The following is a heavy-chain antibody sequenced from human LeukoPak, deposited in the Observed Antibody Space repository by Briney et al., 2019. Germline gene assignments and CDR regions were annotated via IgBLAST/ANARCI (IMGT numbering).Heavy chain of an antibody. CDR3: ARDLSGSHNW. CDR1: GDSISSINYY. Sequence: PSETLSLTCTVSGDSISSINYYWGWIRQPPGKGLEWIGSIKYSGSTVYNPPLKSRVTISIDTSKNQVSLKLSSVTAADTAIYYCARDLSGSHNWWGQGILVTVSS. J-gene: IGHJ4*02. D-gene: IGHD1-26*01. V-gene: IGHV4-39*07. CDR2: IKYSGST.